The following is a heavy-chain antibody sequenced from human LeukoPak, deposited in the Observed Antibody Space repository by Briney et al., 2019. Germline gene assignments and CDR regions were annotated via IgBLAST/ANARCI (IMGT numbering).Heavy chain of an antibody. V-gene: IGHV3-48*03. CDR2: ISSSGSTI. CDR1: GFTFSSYE. J-gene: IGHJ4*02. CDR3: ARQVGYSYGYGESSD. D-gene: IGHD5-18*01. Sequence: GGSLRLSCAASGFTFSSYEMNWVRQAPGKGLEWVSYISSSGSTIYYADSVKGRFTISRDNAKNSLYLQMNRLRAEDTAVYYCARQVGYSYGYGESSDWGQGTLVTVSS.